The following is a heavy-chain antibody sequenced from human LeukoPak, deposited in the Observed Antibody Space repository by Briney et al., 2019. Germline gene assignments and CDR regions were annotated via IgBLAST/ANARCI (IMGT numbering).Heavy chain of an antibody. V-gene: IGHV3-30*02. CDR1: EFTFTTYG. D-gene: IGHD2-15*01. J-gene: IGHJ4*02. CDR2: IYYDGSNI. Sequence: PGGSLRLSCAASEFTFTTYGMHWVRQAPGKGLEWVAFIYYDGSNIYYADYVKGRFTISRDISKNTLYLQMNSLRAEDTAVYYCARAPPYCSGGSCYLDYWGQGTLVTVSS. CDR3: ARAPPYCSGGSCYLDY.